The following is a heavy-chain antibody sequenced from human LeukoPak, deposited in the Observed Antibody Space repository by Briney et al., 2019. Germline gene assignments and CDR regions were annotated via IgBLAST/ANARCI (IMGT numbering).Heavy chain of an antibody. J-gene: IGHJ5*02. CDR2: ISYDGSNK. D-gene: IGHD6-13*01. Sequence: GGSLRLSCAASGFTFSSYGMHWVRQAPGKGLEWVAVISYDGSNKYYADSVKGRFTISRDNSKNTLYLQMNSLRAEDTAVYYCAKDKFRGGSWYWFDPWGQGTLVTVSS. CDR1: GFTFSSYG. CDR3: AKDKFRGGSWYWFDP. V-gene: IGHV3-30*18.